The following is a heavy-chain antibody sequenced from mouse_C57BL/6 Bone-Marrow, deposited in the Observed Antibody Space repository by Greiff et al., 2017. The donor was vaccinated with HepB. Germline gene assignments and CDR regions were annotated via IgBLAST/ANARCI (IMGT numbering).Heavy chain of an antibody. Sequence: VKLVESGPGLVAPSQSLSITCTVSGFSFTSYGVDWVRQPPGKGLEWLGVIWGGGSTNYNSALMSRLSISNDNSKSQVFLKMNSLQTDDTAMYYCAKRQTGYPYAMDYWGQGTSVTVSS. D-gene: IGHD2-2*01. J-gene: IGHJ4*01. CDR3: AKRQTGYPYAMDY. CDR2: IWGGGST. CDR1: GFSFTSYG. V-gene: IGHV2-9*01.